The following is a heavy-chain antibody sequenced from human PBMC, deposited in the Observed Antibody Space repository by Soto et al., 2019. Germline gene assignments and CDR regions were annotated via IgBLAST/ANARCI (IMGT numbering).Heavy chain of an antibody. Sequence: GGSLRLSCAASGFTFDDYAMHWVRQAPGKGLEWVSGISWNSGSIGYADSVKGRFTISRDNAKNSLYLQMNSLRAEDTALYYCAKDMTPRARAAVVGNWFDPWGQGTLVTVSS. CDR3: AKDMTPRARAAVVGNWFDP. CDR2: ISWNSGSI. J-gene: IGHJ5*02. V-gene: IGHV3-9*01. D-gene: IGHD6-13*01. CDR1: GFTFDDYA.